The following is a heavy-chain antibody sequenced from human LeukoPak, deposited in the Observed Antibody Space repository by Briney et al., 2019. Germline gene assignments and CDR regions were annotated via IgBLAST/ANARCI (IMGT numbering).Heavy chain of an antibody. Sequence: GGSLRLSCAASGFTYSNAWMNWVRQAPGKGLEWVGRIKSRTDGWTTDYAAPVKDRFTISRDDSKNTLYLQMNSLRGEDTAVYYCAPDLRGAAWSLDYWGQGTLVTVSS. CDR2: IKSRTDGWTT. CDR3: APDLRGAAWSLDY. CDR1: GFTYSNAW. V-gene: IGHV3-15*05. D-gene: IGHD3-3*01. J-gene: IGHJ4*02.